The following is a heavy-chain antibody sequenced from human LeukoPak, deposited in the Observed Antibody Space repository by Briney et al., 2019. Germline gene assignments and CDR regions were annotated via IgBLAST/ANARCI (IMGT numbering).Heavy chain of an antibody. J-gene: IGHJ4*02. V-gene: IGHV3-30-3*01. D-gene: IGHD4-11*01. CDR3: ARSGGLQKFDY. Sequence: PGGSLRLSCAASEFTFSNYPLHWVRQAPGKGLQWVAVISYDGNTIHYADSVKGRFIISRDTSKNTLYLQMNSLRAEDTAVYYCARSGGLQKFDYWGQGTLVTVSS. CDR2: ISYDGNTI. CDR1: EFTFSNYP.